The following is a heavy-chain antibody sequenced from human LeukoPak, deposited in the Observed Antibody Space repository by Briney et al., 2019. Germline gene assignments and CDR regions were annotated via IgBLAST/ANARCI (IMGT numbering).Heavy chain of an antibody. CDR1: GFTFSSYG. Sequence: GGSLRLSCAASGFTFSSYGMHWVRQAPGKGLEWVAFIRYDGSNKYYADSVKGRFTISRDNSKNTLYLRMNSLRAEDTAVYYCATNKPRGYSYRQLDYWGQGTLVTVSS. J-gene: IGHJ4*02. CDR3: ATNKPRGYSYRQLDY. D-gene: IGHD5-18*01. CDR2: IRYDGSNK. V-gene: IGHV3-30*02.